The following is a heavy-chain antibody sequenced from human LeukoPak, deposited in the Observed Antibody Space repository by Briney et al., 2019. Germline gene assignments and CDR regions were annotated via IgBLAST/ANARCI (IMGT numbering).Heavy chain of an antibody. V-gene: IGHV3-74*01. CDR3: ASLDY. CDR1: GFTFSIYW. J-gene: IGHJ4*02. CDR2: INSDGSST. Sequence: QAGGSLRLSCAASGFTFSIYWVHWVRQAPGKGLVWVSSINSDGSSTSYADSVKGRFTISRDNAKNTLYLQMHTLRAEDTAVYYCASLDYWGQGTPVTVSS.